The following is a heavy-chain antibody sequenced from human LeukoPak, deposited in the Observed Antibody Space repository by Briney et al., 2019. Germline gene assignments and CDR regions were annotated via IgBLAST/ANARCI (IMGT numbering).Heavy chain of an antibody. Sequence: ASVKVSCKASGYTFTSYGISWVRQAPGQGLEWMGWISAYNGNTNYAQKLQGRVTMTTDTSTSTAYMELRSLRSDDTAVYYCARDGYCSSSSCSRLNWFDPWGQGTLVTVSS. CDR3: ARDGYCSSSSCSRLNWFDP. V-gene: IGHV1-18*01. D-gene: IGHD2-2*03. J-gene: IGHJ5*02. CDR2: ISAYNGNT. CDR1: GYTFTSYG.